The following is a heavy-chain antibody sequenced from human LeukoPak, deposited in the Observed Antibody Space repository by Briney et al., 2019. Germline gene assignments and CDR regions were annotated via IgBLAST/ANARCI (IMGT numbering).Heavy chain of an antibody. CDR1: GYSILTNDW. Sequence: PSGTLSLTCAVSGYSILTNDWWSWVRQSPGKGLEWIGDIYQSGSTNYNPSLKSRVTMSFDKAKSLFSLRLISVTAADTAVYYCARTPMYYGSGSYFEVWGQGILVAVFS. V-gene: IGHV4-4*02. CDR2: IYQSGST. D-gene: IGHD3-10*01. CDR3: ARTPMYYGSGSYFEV. J-gene: IGHJ4*02.